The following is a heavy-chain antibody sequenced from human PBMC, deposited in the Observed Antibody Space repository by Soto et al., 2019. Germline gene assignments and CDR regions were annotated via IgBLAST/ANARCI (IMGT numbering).Heavy chain of an antibody. V-gene: IGHV4-39*01. Sequence: ETLSLTCTVSGGSISSSSYYWGWIRQPPGKGLEWIGSIYYSGSTYYNPSLKSRVTISVDTSKNQFSLKLSSVTAADTAVYYCARPKSSSSGYYYYYMDVWGKGTTVTVSS. J-gene: IGHJ6*03. CDR3: ARPKSSSSGYYYYYMDV. D-gene: IGHD6-6*01. CDR1: GGSISSSSYY. CDR2: IYYSGST.